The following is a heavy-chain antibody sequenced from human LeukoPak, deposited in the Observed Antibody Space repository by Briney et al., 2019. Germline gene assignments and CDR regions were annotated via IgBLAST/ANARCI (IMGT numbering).Heavy chain of an antibody. CDR1: GYSFTSYG. V-gene: IGHV1-18*01. CDR2: IGAYNGNT. Sequence: GASVKVSCKASGYSFTSYGISWVRQAPGQGLEWMGWIGAYNGNTNYAQTVQDRVTMTTDTSTSTAYMELRSLRSDDTAVYYCARGRGSGSRWEAFDIWGQGTMVTVSS. D-gene: IGHD3-22*01. CDR3: ARGRGSGSRWEAFDI. J-gene: IGHJ3*02.